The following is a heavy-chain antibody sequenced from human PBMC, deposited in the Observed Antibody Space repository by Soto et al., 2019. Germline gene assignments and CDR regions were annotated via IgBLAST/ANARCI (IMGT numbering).Heavy chain of an antibody. CDR2: ISAYNGNT. D-gene: IGHD6-13*01. CDR1: SYTFASYG. J-gene: IGHJ4*02. V-gene: IGHV1-18*01. CDR3: ARVIAAAADFDY. Sequence: QVQLVQSGAEVKKPGASVKVSCKASSYTFASYGISWVRQAPGQGLEWMGWISAYNGNTNYAQKLQGRVTMTTDTSTSTAYTELTSLRSDDTAVYYCARVIAAAADFDYWGQGTLVTVSS.